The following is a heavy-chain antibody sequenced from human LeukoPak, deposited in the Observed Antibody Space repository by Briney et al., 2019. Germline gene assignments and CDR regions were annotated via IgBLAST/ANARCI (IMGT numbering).Heavy chain of an antibody. V-gene: IGHV3-30*02. D-gene: IGHD4-17*01. CDR1: GFTFSSYG. CDR3: AKGHAVTTDY. J-gene: IGHJ4*02. CDR2: IRYDGSNK. Sequence: GGSLRLSCAASGFTFSSYGMHWVRQAPGKGLEWVAFIRYDGSNKYYADSVKGRFTISRDNSENTLYLQMNSLRAEDTAVYYCAKGHAVTTDYWGQGTLVTVSS.